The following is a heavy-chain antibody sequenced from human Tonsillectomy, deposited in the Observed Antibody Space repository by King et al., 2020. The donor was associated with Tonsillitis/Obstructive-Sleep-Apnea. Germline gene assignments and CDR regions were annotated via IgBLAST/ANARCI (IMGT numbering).Heavy chain of an antibody. CDR2: IYPGDSDT. J-gene: IGHJ4*02. CDR3: ARQPAAAGTLFGY. D-gene: IGHD6-13*01. CDR1: GYSFTSYW. V-gene: IGHV5-51*01. Sequence: VQLVESGAEVKKPGESLKISCKGSGYSFTSYWIGWVRQRPGKGLEWMGIIYPGDSDTRYSTSFQGQVTISAEKSISTAYLQWSSLKASDTAMYYCARQPAAAGTLFGYWGQGTLVTVSS.